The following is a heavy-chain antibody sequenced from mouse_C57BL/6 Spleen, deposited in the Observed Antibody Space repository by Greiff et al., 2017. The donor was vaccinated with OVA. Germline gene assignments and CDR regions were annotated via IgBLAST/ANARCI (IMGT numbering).Heavy chain of an antibody. J-gene: IGHJ3*01. Sequence: QVQLKQSGAELVRPGASVKLSCKASGYTFTDYYINWVKQRPGQGLEWIARIYPGSGNTYYNEKFKGKATLTAEKSSSTAYMQLSSLTSEDSAVYFCARPGSSQDWFAYWGQGTLVTVSA. CDR2: IYPGSGNT. V-gene: IGHV1-76*01. CDR3: ARPGSSQDWFAY. D-gene: IGHD1-1*01. CDR1: GYTFTDYY.